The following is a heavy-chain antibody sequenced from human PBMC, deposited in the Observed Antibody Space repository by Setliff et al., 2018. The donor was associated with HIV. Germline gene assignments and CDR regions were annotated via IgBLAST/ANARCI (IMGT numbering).Heavy chain of an antibody. CDR2: MYYSGST. CDR3: ARHYDSSGPNYRYYYMDV. CDR1: GGSISSSSYY. D-gene: IGHD3-22*01. J-gene: IGHJ6*03. Sequence: PSETLSLTCTVSGGSISSSSYYWGWIRQPPGKVLEWIGSMYYSGSTYYNPSLKSRVTRSVDTSKNQFSLKLSSLTAADTAVYYCARHYDSSGPNYRYYYMDVWGKGTTVTVSS. V-gene: IGHV4-39*01.